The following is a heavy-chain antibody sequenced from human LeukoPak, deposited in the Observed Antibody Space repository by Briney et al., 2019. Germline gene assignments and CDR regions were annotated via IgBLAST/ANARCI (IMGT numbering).Heavy chain of an antibody. V-gene: IGHV4-61*02. CDR2: IYTSGST. D-gene: IGHD3-3*01. J-gene: IGHJ4*02. CDR3: AGYDFWSGLDY. CDR1: GGSISSGSYY. Sequence: SQTLSLTCTVSGGSISSGSYYWSWIRQPAGKGLEWIGRIYTSGSTNYNPSLKSRVTISVDTSKNQFSLKLSSVTAADTAVYYYAGYDFWSGLDYWGQGTLVTVSS.